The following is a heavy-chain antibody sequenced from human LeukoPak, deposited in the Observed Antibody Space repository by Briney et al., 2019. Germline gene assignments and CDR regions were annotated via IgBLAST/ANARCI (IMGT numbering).Heavy chain of an antibody. J-gene: IGHJ6*03. CDR1: GGSISSYY. CDR2: IYYSGST. D-gene: IGHD3-10*01. CDR3: ARGGDSNYYGSGSYSYYYYYMDV. Sequence: KPSETLSLTCTVSGGSISSYYWSWIRQPPGKGLEWIGYIYYSGSTNYNPSLKSRVTISVDTSKNQFSLKLSSVTAADTAVYYCARGGDSNYYGSGSYSYYYYYMDVWGKGTTVTISS. V-gene: IGHV4-59*08.